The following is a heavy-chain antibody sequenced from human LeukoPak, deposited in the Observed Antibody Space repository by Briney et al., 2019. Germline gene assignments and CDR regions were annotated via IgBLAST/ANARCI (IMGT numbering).Heavy chain of an antibody. Sequence: ASVKVSCKASGYTFTSYGISWVRQAPGQGLEWMGWISAYNGNTNYAQKLQGRVTMTTDTSTSTAYMELRSLRSDDTAVYYCARDSPGDSSGWYWGGYYFDYWGQGTLVTVSS. CDR2: ISAYNGNT. V-gene: IGHV1-18*01. CDR3: ARDSPGDSSGWYWGGYYFDY. D-gene: IGHD6-19*01. J-gene: IGHJ4*02. CDR1: GYTFTSYG.